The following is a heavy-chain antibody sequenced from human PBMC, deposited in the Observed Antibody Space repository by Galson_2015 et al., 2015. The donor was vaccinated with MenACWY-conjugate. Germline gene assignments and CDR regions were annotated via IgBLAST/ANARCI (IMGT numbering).Heavy chain of an antibody. CDR1: GFTFSSYA. Sequence: SLRLSCAASGFTFSSYAMSWVRQAPGKGLEWVSAISGSGGSTYYADSVKGRFTISRDNSKNTLYLQMNSLRAEDTAVYYCAKEGDRIVATTAGLISWGQGTLVTVSS. CDR3: AKEGDRIVATTAGLIS. CDR2: ISGSGGST. J-gene: IGHJ4*02. D-gene: IGHD5-12*01. V-gene: IGHV3-23*01.